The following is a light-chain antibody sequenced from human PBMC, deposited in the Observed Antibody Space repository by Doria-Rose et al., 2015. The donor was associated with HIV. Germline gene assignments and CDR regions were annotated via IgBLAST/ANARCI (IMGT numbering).Light chain of an antibody. CDR2: DGS. CDR1: QRFSSIY. V-gene: IGKV3-20*01. Sequence: TQSPGTLSLSPGERATLSCRASQRFSSIYLAWYQQKPGQAPSLLIYDGSTRATGIPDRFSASGSGTDFTLTINRLEPEDFALYYCHQYGTSWTFGQGTKVEI. CDR3: HQYGTSWT. J-gene: IGKJ1*01.